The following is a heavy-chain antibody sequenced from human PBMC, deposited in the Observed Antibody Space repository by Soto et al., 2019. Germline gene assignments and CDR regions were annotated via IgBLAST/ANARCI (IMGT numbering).Heavy chain of an antibody. D-gene: IGHD6-25*01. CDR2: IYFTGNT. Sequence: SETLSLTCTASGGSITSSSHFWCWVRQPPGKGLEWIGTIYFTGNTYYTPSLKGRLTMSIDTSKNEFSLRLNSVTAADTAVYYCAGQTFTIAAASYGRSNWFDPWGPGTLVTVSS. J-gene: IGHJ5*02. CDR3: AGQTFTIAAASYGRSNWFDP. CDR1: GGSITSSSHF. V-gene: IGHV4-39*01.